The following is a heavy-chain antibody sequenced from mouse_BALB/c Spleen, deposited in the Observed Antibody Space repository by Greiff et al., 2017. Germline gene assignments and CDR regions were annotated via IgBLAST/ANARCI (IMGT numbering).Heavy chain of an antibody. Sequence: VQLQQSGAELVKPGASVKLSCTASGFNIKDTYMHWVKQRPEQGLEWIGRIDPANGNTKYDPKFQGKATITADTSSNTAYLQLSSLTSEDTAVYYCARFTTATGFAYWGQGTLVTVS. CDR3: ARFTTATGFAY. CDR1: GFNIKDTY. V-gene: IGHV14-3*02. CDR2: IDPANGNT. D-gene: IGHD1-2*01. J-gene: IGHJ3*01.